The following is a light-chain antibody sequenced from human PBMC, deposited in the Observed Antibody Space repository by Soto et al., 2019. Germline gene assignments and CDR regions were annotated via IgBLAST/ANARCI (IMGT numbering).Light chain of an antibody. CDR3: QQAYNTPRT. Sequence: DIQMTQSPSSLSASVGDRVTITCRASQSIMSHLNWYQHKSGKAPKLLIYAASSLHSGVPSRFSGAGSATDFTLTISSLQAEDVGTYYCQQAYNTPRTFGQGTKVEIK. J-gene: IGKJ1*01. CDR2: AAS. CDR1: QSIMSH. V-gene: IGKV1-39*01.